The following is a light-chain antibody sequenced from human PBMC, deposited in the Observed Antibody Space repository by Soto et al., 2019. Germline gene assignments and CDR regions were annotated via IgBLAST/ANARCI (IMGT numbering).Light chain of an antibody. V-gene: IGKV4-1*01. CDR2: WAS. Sequence: DIVMTQSPDSLAVSLGERATMNCKCSRSVLYKSNNKNHLAWYQQKPGQPPQLIIYWASTRESGVPERFSGSGSGTDFTLTISSMEAEDVAFYSCQQYFDLPFTFGGGTKVDIK. J-gene: IGKJ4*01. CDR3: QQYFDLPFT. CDR1: RSVLYKSNNKNH.